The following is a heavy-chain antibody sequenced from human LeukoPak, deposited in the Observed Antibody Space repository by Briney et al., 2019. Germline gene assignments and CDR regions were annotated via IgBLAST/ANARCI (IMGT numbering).Heavy chain of an antibody. Sequence: SETLSLTCAVYGGSFRGYYWSWIRQPPGKGLEWIGEINHSGSTNYNPSLKSRVTISVDTSKNQFSLKLSSVTAADTAVYYCARSYDILTVYNWFDPWGQGTLVTVSS. J-gene: IGHJ5*02. V-gene: IGHV4-34*01. D-gene: IGHD3-9*01. CDR3: ARSYDILTVYNWFDP. CDR1: GGSFRGYY. CDR2: INHSGST.